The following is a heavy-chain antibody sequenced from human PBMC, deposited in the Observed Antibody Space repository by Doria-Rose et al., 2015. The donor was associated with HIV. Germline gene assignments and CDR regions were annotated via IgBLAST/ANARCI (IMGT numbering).Heavy chain of an antibody. CDR2: IFSDDER. Sequence: QVTLKESGPVLVKPTETLTLTCTVSGVSLSSPGMSVSWIRQPPGKALEWLANIFSDDERSYKTSLKSRLTISSGTSKSQVVLTMTDMDPVDTATYYCARIKSSRWYHKYYFDFWGQGTLVIVSA. J-gene: IGHJ4*02. D-gene: IGHD6-13*01. CDR3: ARIKSSRWYHKYYFDF. CDR1: GVSLSSPGMS. V-gene: IGHV2-26*01.